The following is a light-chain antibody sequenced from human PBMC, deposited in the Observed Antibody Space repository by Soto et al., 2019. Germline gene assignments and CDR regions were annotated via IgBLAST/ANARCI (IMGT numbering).Light chain of an antibody. CDR2: AAS. J-gene: IGKJ4*01. V-gene: IGKV1-39*01. CDR3: QQSYSPLLT. CDR1: QSISSY. Sequence: DIQMTQSPSSLSASVGDRVTITCRASQSISSYLNWYQQKPGKAPKLLIYAASSLQSGVPSRFSGNGSSTAFTLTISSLQPEDFATYYCQQSYSPLLTCGGGTKVEIK.